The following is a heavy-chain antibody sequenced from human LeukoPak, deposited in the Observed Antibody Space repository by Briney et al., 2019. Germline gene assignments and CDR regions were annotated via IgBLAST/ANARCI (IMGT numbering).Heavy chain of an antibody. J-gene: IGHJ3*02. CDR3: ACPHRGHDNDAFDI. V-gene: IGHV3-11*06. Sequence: GGSLRLSCSASGFTFSDYFRSWIPQAPGNELVWVSYISSSGRFRNYEDHVKGRFAISRDNAKNSLSLQMNSLRAEDTAVYYCACPHRGHDNDAFDIWGQGTMVTVSS. CDR2: ISSSGRFR. D-gene: IGHD3-22*01. CDR1: GFTFSDYF.